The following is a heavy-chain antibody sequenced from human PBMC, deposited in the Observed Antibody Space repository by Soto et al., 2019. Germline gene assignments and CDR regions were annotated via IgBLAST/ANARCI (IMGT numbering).Heavy chain of an antibody. D-gene: IGHD4-17*01. J-gene: IGHJ4*02. CDR1: XXXXXXXX. V-gene: IGHV3-23*01. Sequence: EVHLLESGGTLVQPGGSXXXXCXXXXXXXXXXXXXXVRQAPGKGLEWVSGIINSGATTYYADSVKGRFTISRDNSRNTLYLQMNSLRVDDTAMYYCAKDWPGTSSVTSDFWGQGTLVTVSS. CDR2: IINSGATT. CDR3: AKDWPGTSSVTSDF.